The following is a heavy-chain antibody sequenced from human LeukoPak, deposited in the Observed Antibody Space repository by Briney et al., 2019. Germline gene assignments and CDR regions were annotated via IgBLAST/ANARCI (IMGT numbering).Heavy chain of an antibody. D-gene: IGHD6-25*01. CDR1: GYSISSGYY. CDR3: ARLLAYSSELDY. V-gene: IGHV4-38-2*02. J-gene: IGHJ4*02. CDR2: IHHGGTT. Sequence: SGTLSLTCTVSGYSISSGYYWGWIRQPPGKGLEWIGSIHHGGTTYYNPSLKSPVTISVDTSKNRFSLKLSSVTAADTAVYYCARLLAYSSELDYWGQGTLVTVSS.